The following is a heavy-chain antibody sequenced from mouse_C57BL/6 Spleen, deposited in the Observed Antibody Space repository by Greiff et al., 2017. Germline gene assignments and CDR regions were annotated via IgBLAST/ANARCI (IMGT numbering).Heavy chain of an antibody. J-gene: IGHJ1*03. CDR3: ARDDTTVVDWYFEV. CDR1: GYSITSGYY. D-gene: IGHD1-1*01. V-gene: IGHV3-6*01. Sequence: EVQLQESGPGLVKPSQSLSLTCSVTGYSITSGYYWNWIRQLPGNKLEWMGYISYDGSNNYNPSLKNRISITRDTAKNQFFLKLNSVTTEDTATYDCARDDTTVVDWYFEVWGTGTTVTVSS. CDR2: ISYDGSN.